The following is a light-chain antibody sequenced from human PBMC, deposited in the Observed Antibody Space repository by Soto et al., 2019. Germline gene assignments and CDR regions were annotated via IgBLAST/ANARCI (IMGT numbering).Light chain of an antibody. CDR1: QNVNSNY. CDR3: QQYDRSPLT. V-gene: IGKV3-20*01. CDR2: GAS. J-gene: IGKJ4*01. Sequence: EIVLTQSPGTLSLSPGERATLSCRASQNVNSNYFAWYQQKPGQAPRLLIYGASSRATGIPDRFSGGGSGTDFTLTISRLDPEDFAVYYCQQYDRSPLTFGGGTKVEI.